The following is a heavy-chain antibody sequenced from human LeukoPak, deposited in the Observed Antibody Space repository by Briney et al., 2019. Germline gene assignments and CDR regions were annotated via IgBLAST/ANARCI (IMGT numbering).Heavy chain of an antibody. CDR3: ARSPPSEYYYDSSGYFDAFDI. CDR2: IYSGGST. V-gene: IGHV3-66*01. D-gene: IGHD3-22*01. J-gene: IGHJ3*02. CDR1: GFTVSSNY. Sequence: PEGSLRLSCAASGFTVSSNYMSWVRQAPGKGLEWVSVIYSGGSTYYADSVKGRFTISRDNSRNPLYLQMNSLRAEDTAVYYCARSPPSEYYYDSSGYFDAFDIWGQGTMVTVSS.